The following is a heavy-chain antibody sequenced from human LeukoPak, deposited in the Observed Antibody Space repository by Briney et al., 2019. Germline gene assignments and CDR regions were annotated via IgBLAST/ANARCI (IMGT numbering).Heavy chain of an antibody. CDR3: ARHGSGWTFDY. D-gene: IGHD6-19*01. J-gene: IGHJ4*02. Sequence: SEILSLTCIVSGGSISTDYWSWIRQPPGKGLEWIGYIEYSGNTNYHPSLKSRVTISVDTSKNQFSLKLRSVTGAEPAVYYCARHGSGWTFDYWGQGTLVTVSS. CDR2: IEYSGNT. V-gene: IGHV4-59*08. CDR1: GGSISTDY.